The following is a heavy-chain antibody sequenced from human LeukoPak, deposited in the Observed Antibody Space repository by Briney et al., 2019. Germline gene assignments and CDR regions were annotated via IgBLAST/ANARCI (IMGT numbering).Heavy chain of an antibody. Sequence: GASVKVSCKASGGTFSSYAISWVRQAPGQGLEWMGGIIPIFGTANYAQKFQGRVTITADESTSTAYMELSSLRSEDTAVYYCARSYSRYSSSRGDYWGQGTLVTVSS. V-gene: IGHV1-69*13. CDR3: ARSYSRYSSSRGDY. CDR1: GGTFSSYA. J-gene: IGHJ4*02. D-gene: IGHD6-13*01. CDR2: IIPIFGTA.